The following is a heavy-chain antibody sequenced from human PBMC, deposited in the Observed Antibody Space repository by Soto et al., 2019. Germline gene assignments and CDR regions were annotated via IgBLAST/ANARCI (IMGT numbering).Heavy chain of an antibody. J-gene: IGHJ6*02. CDR2: IWYDGSNK. CDR3: TRVGYYDILPGFSRYYYYGMDV. Sequence: QVQLVESGGGVVQPGRSLRLSCAASGFTFSSYGMHWVRQAPGKGLEWVAVIWYDGSNKYYADSVKGRFTISRDNSKNTLYLQMNGLRAEDTAVYYCTRVGYYDILPGFSRYYYYGMDVCGQGTTVTVSS. D-gene: IGHD3-9*01. V-gene: IGHV3-33*01. CDR1: GFTFSSYG.